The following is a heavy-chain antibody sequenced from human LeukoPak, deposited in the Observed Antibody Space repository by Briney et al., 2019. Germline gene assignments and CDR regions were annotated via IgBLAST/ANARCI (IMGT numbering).Heavy chain of an antibody. CDR2: ISDSGGDT. CDR1: GFTFSNSA. Sequence: GGSLRLSCAVSGFTFSNSAMTWVRRAPGKGLEWVAAISDSGGDTIYTDSVKDLFTISRDNSKNTLYLQMNSLRADDTAVYYCTKGGSYGPLDYWGQGTLVTVSS. V-gene: IGHV3-23*01. CDR3: TKGGSYGPLDY. J-gene: IGHJ4*02. D-gene: IGHD1-26*01.